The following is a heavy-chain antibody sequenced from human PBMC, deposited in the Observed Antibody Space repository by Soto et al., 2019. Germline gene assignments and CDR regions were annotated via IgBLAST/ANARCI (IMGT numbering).Heavy chain of an antibody. CDR2: IFHTGNT. V-gene: IGHV4-59*01. D-gene: IGHD1-26*01. Sequence: QVQLQESGPGLVKPSETLSLTCTVSGGSISNYYWSWIRQPPGKGLEWIGYIFHTGNTNYNPSLKSRVTTSIDTSKNQFSLKLNSVTAADTAVYYCAGSIVGATPNSWGQGTLVTVSS. J-gene: IGHJ4*02. CDR1: GGSISNYY. CDR3: AGSIVGATPNS.